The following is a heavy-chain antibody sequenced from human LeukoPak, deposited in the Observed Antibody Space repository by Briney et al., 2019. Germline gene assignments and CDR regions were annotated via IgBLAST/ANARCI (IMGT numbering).Heavy chain of an antibody. V-gene: IGHV3-74*01. D-gene: IGHD3-10*01. CDR3: ARSITMVRGVNFYYYGMDV. CDR1: GYTFSSYW. J-gene: IGHJ6*04. Sequence: GGSLRLSCAVSGYTFSSYWMHWVRQAPGKGLVWVSRINSDGSSTSYADSVKGRFTISRDNAKNTLCLQMNSLRAEDTAVYYCARSITMVRGVNFYYYGMDVWGKGTTVTVSS. CDR2: INSDGSST.